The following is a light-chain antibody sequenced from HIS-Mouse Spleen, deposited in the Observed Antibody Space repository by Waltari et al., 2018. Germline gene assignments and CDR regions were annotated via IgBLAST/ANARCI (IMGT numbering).Light chain of an antibody. CDR1: QSVSSN. CDR2: GAS. J-gene: IGKJ1*01. Sequence: EIVLTQSPATLSVSPGERASLSCTASQSVSSNLAWYQQKPGQAPRLLIYGASTRATGIPARFIGSGSGTEFTLTISSMQSEDFAVYYCQQYNNWPPWTFGQGTKVEIK. CDR3: QQYNNWPPWT. V-gene: IGKV3-15*01.